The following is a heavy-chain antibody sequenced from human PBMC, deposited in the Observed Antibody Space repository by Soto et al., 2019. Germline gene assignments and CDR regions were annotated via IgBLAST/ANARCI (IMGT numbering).Heavy chain of an antibody. J-gene: IGHJ6*02. D-gene: IGHD2-2*02. Sequence: HPGGSLRLSCAASGFTFSSYGMHWVRQAPGKGLEWVAVISYDGSNKYYADSVKGRFTISRDNSKNTLYLQMNSLRAEDTAVYYCARNPGGYQLLYLSQYYYYYYGMDVWGQGTTVTAP. V-gene: IGHV3-30*03. CDR3: ARNPGGYQLLYLSQYYYYYYGMDV. CDR1: GFTFSSYG. CDR2: ISYDGSNK.